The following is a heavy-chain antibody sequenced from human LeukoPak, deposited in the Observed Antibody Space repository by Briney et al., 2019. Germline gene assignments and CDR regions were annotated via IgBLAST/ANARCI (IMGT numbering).Heavy chain of an antibody. CDR1: GGSFSGYY. CDR3: ARNPRRLMVYARNAFDI. V-gene: IGHV4-34*01. CDR2: INHSGST. J-gene: IGHJ3*02. Sequence: SETLSLTCAVYGGSFSGYYWSWIRQPPGKGLEWIGEINHSGSTNYHPSLKSRVTISVDTSKNQFSLKLSSVTAADTAVYYCARNPRRLMVYARNAFDIWGQGTMVTVSS. D-gene: IGHD2-8*01.